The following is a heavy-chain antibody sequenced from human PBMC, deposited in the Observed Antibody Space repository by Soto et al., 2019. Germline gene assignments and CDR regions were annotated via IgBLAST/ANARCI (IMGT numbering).Heavy chain of an antibody. CDR2: IYSTGDT. J-gene: IGHJ6*02. CDR1: GFTFSSNY. D-gene: IGHD6-13*01. CDR3: ARLHSSSWPYYYYGMDV. Sequence: GGSLRLSCAASGFTFSSNYMSWVRQAPGKGLEWVSVIYSTGDTYYADSVKGRFAISRDNSKNSLYLQMNSLRAEDTAVFYCARLHSSSWPYYYYGMDVWGQGTTVTVSS. V-gene: IGHV3-66*04.